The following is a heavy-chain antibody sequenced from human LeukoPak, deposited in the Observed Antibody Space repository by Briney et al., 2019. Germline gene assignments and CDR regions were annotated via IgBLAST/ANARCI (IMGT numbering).Heavy chain of an antibody. CDR2: INHSGST. CDR3: ARGTRGTVPTTFDY. CDR1: GGSFSGYY. D-gene: IGHD1/OR15-1a*01. J-gene: IGHJ4*02. Sequence: SETPSLTCAVYGGSFSGYYWSWIRQPPGKGLEWIGEINHSGSTNYNPSLKSRVTISVDTSKNQFSLKLSSVTAADTAVYYCARGTRGTVPTTFDYWGQGTLVTVSS. V-gene: IGHV4-34*01.